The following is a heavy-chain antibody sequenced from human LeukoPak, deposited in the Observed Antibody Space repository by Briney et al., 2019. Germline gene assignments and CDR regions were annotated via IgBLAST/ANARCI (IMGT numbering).Heavy chain of an antibody. CDR1: GGSFSGYY. CDR2: INHSGST. CDR3: ARGRLRPKGTIRFWFDP. D-gene: IGHD2-21*01. Sequence: PSETLSPTCAVYGGSFSGYYWSWIRQPPGKGLEWIGEINHSGSTNYNPSLKSRVTISVDTSKNQFSLKLSSVTAADTAVYYCARGRLRPKGTIRFWFDPWGQGTLVTVSS. J-gene: IGHJ5*02. V-gene: IGHV4-34*01.